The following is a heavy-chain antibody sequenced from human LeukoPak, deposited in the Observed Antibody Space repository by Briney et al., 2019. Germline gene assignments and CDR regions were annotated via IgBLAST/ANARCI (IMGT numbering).Heavy chain of an antibody. CDR1: GYTFTGYY. Sequence: SVKVSCKASGYTFTGYYMHWVRQAPGQGLEWMGWINPNSGGTNYAQKFQGRVTMTRDTSISTAYMELSRLRSDDTAVYYCARSKNYYDSSGLFDYWGQGTLVTVSS. J-gene: IGHJ4*02. D-gene: IGHD3-22*01. CDR3: ARSKNYYDSSGLFDY. CDR2: INPNSGGT. V-gene: IGHV1-2*02.